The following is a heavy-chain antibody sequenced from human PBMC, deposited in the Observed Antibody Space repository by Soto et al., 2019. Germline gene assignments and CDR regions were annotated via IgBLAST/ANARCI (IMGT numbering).Heavy chain of an antibody. Sequence: QVQLVQSGAEVKKPGASVKISCKASGYTFTSYYIHWVRHTPGQGLEWMGIINPSGGRTSYAQKFQGRITMTSDTSTSTVYMELSSLRSEDTAVYYCAKVGGLGQPQDYHYGLDVWGQGTTVTVSS. CDR2: INPSGGRT. CDR3: AKVGGLGQPQDYHYGLDV. J-gene: IGHJ6*02. V-gene: IGHV1-46*01. CDR1: GYTFTSYY. D-gene: IGHD3-16*01.